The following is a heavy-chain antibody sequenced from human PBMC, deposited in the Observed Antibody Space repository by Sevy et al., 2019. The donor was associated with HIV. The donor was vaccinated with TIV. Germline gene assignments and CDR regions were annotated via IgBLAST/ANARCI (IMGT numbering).Heavy chain of an antibody. J-gene: IGHJ4*02. CDR2: ISSSSSYI. V-gene: IGHV3-21*01. Sequence: GGSLRLSCAASRFTFSSYSMNWVRQAPGKGLEWVSSISSSSSYIYYADSVKGRFTISRDNAKNSLYLQMNSLRAEDTAVYYCARDLGIAAPRAHFDYWGQGTLVTVSS. CDR1: RFTFSSYS. D-gene: IGHD6-6*01. CDR3: ARDLGIAAPRAHFDY.